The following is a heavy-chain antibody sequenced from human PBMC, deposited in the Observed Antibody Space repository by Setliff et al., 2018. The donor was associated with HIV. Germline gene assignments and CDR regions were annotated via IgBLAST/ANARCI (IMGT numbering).Heavy chain of an antibody. D-gene: IGHD3-3*01. CDR3: MTDLRDTISGVEFDP. Sequence: GGSLRLSCVASGFTFSSYSMNWVRQAPGKGLEWVGRIKSKADGGTIDYAAPVKGRFTISRDDSKNTLYVQMNGLKTEDTAVYYCMTDLRDTISGVEFDPWGQGTLVTVSS. CDR1: GFTFSSYS. J-gene: IGHJ5*02. CDR2: IKSKADGGTI. V-gene: IGHV3-15*01.